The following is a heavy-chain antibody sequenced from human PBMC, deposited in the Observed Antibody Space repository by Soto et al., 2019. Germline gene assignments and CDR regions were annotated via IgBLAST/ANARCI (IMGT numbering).Heavy chain of an antibody. CDR2: LIPYNGDR. J-gene: IGHJ5*02. CDR3: VRDASSGYRGWWGP. CDR1: GCTFTSYG. Sequence: ASVKVSCKAAGCTFTSYGSSWGRQAPGQGLEWMGLLIPYNGDRIYAQKFQGRVILTTDTATNTAYMELGSLRSDDTAVYYCVRDASSGYRGWWGPWGQGTLVTVSS. V-gene: IGHV1-18*01. D-gene: IGHD5-12*01.